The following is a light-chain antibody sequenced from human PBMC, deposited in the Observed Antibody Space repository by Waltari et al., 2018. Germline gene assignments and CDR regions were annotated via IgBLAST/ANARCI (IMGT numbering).Light chain of an antibody. CDR1: RSVLYSSNNKNY. Sequence: DIVMTQSPDSLTVSLGERATINCKSSRSVLYSSNNKNYLAWYQQKPGQPPKLLIFWASTRESGVPDRFSGSGSGTDFTLTISSLQAEDVAVYYFQQYYSIPQTFGQGTKLEIK. J-gene: IGKJ2*01. CDR2: WAS. CDR3: QQYYSIPQT. V-gene: IGKV4-1*01.